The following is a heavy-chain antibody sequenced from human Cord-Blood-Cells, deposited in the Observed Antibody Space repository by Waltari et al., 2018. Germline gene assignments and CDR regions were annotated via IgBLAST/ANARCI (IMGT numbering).Heavy chain of an antibody. Sequence: VQLVQSGAEGKKPGAYVKVSCKVSGYTPTELSMHWVRQAPGKGLEWMGGFDPEDGETIYAQKFQGRVTMTEDTSTDTAYMELSSLRSEDTAVYYCASNYPELNWFDPWGQGTLVTVSS. CDR3: ASNYPELNWFDP. CDR1: GYTPTELS. CDR2: FDPEDGET. D-gene: IGHD4-4*01. V-gene: IGHV1-24*01. J-gene: IGHJ5*02.